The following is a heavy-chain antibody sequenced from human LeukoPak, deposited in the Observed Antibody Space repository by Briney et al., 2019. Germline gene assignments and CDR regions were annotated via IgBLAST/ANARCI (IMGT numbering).Heavy chain of an antibody. CDR3: ARPLGRVVPAARGNWFDP. J-gene: IGHJ5*02. Sequence: ASVKVSCKASGYTFTSYDINWVRQATGQGLEWMGWINPNNGGTNYARKFQDRVTMTRDTSISTAYMDLSRLSSDDTAVYYCARPLGRVVPAARGNWFDPWGQGTLVTVSS. CDR1: GYTFTSYD. D-gene: IGHD2-2*01. CDR2: INPNNGGT. V-gene: IGHV1-2*02.